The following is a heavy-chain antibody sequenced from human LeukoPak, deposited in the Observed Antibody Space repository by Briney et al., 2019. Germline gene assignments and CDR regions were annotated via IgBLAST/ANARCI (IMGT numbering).Heavy chain of an antibody. D-gene: IGHD6-13*01. V-gene: IGHV3-30*18. CDR3: AKDPMINTYSSSWFLYY. CDR2: ISYDGSNK. J-gene: IGHJ4*02. Sequence: GRSLRLSCAASGFTFSSYGMHWVRQTPGKGLEWVAVISYDGSNKYYADSVKGRFTISRDNSKNTLYLQMNSLRAEDTAVYYCAKDPMINTYSSSWFLYYWGQGTLVTVSS. CDR1: GFTFSSYG.